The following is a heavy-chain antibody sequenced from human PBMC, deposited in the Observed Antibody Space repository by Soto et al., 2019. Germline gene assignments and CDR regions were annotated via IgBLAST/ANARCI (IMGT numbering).Heavy chain of an antibody. D-gene: IGHD6-19*01. CDR2: VYFNGNT. Sequence: SETLSLTWAVAVSSIRHYYCNKIRQPPGKALEWIGYVYFNGNTNFNPSLKRRFSMSIDTSKNQFSLNLTSVTAADTALYYCAATELAGRVGSFGYWRHRTLFPVS. CDR3: AATELAGRVGSFGY. J-gene: IGHJ4*01. V-gene: IGHV4-59*01. CDR1: VSSIRHYY.